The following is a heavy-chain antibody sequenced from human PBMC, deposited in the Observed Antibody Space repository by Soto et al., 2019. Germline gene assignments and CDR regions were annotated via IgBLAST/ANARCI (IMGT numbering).Heavy chain of an antibody. CDR1: GFTFSTYS. CDR2: ISSRSDI. D-gene: IGHD2-2*02. V-gene: IGHV3-21*01. J-gene: IGHJ6*02. CDR3: AREYTAWPLAYGLDV. Sequence: NPGGSLRLSCVGSGFTFSTYSINWVRQAPGKGLEWVSSISSRSDIYYADSVKGRFTISRDNAKNSVSLQMNSLRAEDTAAYYCAREYTAWPLAYGLDVWGQGTTVTVSS.